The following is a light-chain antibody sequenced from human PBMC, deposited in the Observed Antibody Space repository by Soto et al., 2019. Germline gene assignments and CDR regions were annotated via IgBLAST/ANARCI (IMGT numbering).Light chain of an antibody. Sequence: ERVLIHSPTTVSVSPGGRAILSPRATQSLSDTLAWYQQKPGQAPRLLIYGAYTRAPGIPARFSGSGSGTDFTLIISSLQSEDFGVYYCQQYNNWPWTFGQGNKVDIK. CDR1: QSLSDT. CDR3: QQYNNWPWT. J-gene: IGKJ1*01. CDR2: GAY. V-gene: IGKV3-15*01.